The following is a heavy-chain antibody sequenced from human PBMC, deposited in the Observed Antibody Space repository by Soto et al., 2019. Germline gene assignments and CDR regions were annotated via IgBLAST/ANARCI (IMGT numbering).Heavy chain of an antibody. J-gene: IGHJ6*02. V-gene: IGHV5-10-1*01. Sequence: GESLKISCKGSGYSFTSYWISWVRQMPGKGLEWMGRIDPSDSYTNYSPSFQGHVTISADKSISTAYLQWSSLKASDTAMYYCARHGVSYYYYYYGMDVWGQGTTVTVSS. CDR1: GYSFTSYW. CDR3: ARHGVSYYYYYYGMDV. D-gene: IGHD6-13*01. CDR2: IDPSDSYT.